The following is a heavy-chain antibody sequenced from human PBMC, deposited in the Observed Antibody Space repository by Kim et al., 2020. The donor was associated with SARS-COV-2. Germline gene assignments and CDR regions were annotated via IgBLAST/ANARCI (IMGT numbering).Heavy chain of an antibody. V-gene: IGHV4-39*01. D-gene: IGHD3-10*01. CDR3: ARRGVRGTMVRGVETFDY. CDR2: IYYSGST. J-gene: IGHJ4*02. Sequence: SETLSLTCTVSGGSISSSSYYWGWIRQPRGKGLEWIGSIYYSGSTYYNPSLKSRVTISVDTSKNQFSLKLSSVTAADTAVYYCARRGVRGTMVRGVETFDYWGQGTLVTVSS. CDR1: GGSISSSSYY.